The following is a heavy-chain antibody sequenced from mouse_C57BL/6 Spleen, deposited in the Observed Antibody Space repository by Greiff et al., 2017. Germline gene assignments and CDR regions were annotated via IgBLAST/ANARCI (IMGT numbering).Heavy chain of an antibody. CDR2: IHPNSGST. D-gene: IGHD3-1*01. CDR1: GYTFTSYW. CDR3: ARGAREVNPFAY. V-gene: IGHV1-64*01. J-gene: IGHJ3*01. Sequence: QVQLQQSGAELVKPGASVKLSCKASGYTFTSYWMHWVKQRPGQGLEWIGMIHPNSGSTNYNEKFKSKATLTVDKSSSTAYMQLSSLTSEDSAVYYCARGAREVNPFAYWGQGTLVTVSA.